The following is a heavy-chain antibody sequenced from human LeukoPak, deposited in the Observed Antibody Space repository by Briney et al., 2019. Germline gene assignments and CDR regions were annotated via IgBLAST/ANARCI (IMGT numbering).Heavy chain of an antibody. V-gene: IGHV3-30*04. CDR3: AKDQAGYSYGYFDY. D-gene: IGHD5-18*01. CDR1: GFTFSTYS. Sequence: GGSLRLSCAASGFTFSTYSMHWVRQAPGKGLQWVALISYDGSKRYYTDSVEGRFTISRDNSKNTLYLQMNSLRAEDTAVYYCAKDQAGYSYGYFDYWGQGTLVTVSS. J-gene: IGHJ4*02. CDR2: ISYDGSKR.